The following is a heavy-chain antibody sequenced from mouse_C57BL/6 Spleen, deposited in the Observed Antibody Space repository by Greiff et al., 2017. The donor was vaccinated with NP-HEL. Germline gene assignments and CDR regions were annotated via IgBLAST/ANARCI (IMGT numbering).Heavy chain of an antibody. D-gene: IGHD1-3*01. V-gene: IGHV5-17*01. J-gene: IGHJ1*03. CDR2: ISSGSSTI. CDR3: ARSGKVRSNWYFDV. Sequence: VQLKESGGGLVKPGGSLKLSCAASGFTFSDYGLHWVRQAPEKGLEWVAYISSGSSTIYYADTVKGRFTISRDNAKNTLFLQMTSLRSEDTAMYYCARSGKVRSNWYFDVWGTGTTVTVSS. CDR1: GFTFSDYG.